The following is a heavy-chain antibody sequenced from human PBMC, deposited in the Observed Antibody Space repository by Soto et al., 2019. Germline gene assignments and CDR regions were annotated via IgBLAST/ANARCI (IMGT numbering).Heavy chain of an antibody. CDR2: IVPIVDTS. CDR1: GGTFSSYA. D-gene: IGHD2-15*01. Sequence: SVKVSCKTSGGTFSSYAISWVRQAPGQGLEWMGGIVPIVDTSTYAQKFQGRVTITADESTSTVYMELSSLRSDDTAVYYCVRVVAIPDYPDNWGQGTLATVSS. J-gene: IGHJ4*02. V-gene: IGHV1-69*13. CDR3: VRVVAIPDYPDN.